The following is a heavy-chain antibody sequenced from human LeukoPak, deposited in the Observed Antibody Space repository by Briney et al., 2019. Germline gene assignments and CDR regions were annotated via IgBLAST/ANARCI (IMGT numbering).Heavy chain of an antibody. D-gene: IGHD6-13*01. CDR3: ARDRVIAAAGGDYYYYMDV. CDR2: IIPIFGTA. V-gene: IGHV1-69*05. Sequence: SVKVSCKASGGTFSSYAISWVRQAPGQGLEWMGGIIPIFGTANYAQKFQGRVTITTDESTSTAYMELSSLRSEDTAVYYCARDRVIAAAGGDYYYYMDVWGKGTTVTVSS. CDR1: GGTFSSYA. J-gene: IGHJ6*03.